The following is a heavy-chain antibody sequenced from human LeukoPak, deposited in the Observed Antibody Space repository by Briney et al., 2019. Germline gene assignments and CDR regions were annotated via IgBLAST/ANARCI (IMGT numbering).Heavy chain of an antibody. CDR2: ISGSGGST. CDR1: GFTFSSYA. J-gene: IGHJ3*02. CDR3: AKDRDIVVVPAAIKGRDDAFDI. V-gene: IGHV3-23*01. D-gene: IGHD2-2*02. Sequence: GGSLRLSCAASGFTFSSYAMSWVRQAPGKGLEWVSAISGSGGSTYYADSVKGRFTISRDNSKNTLYLQMNSLRAEDTAVYYCAKDRDIVVVPAAIKGRDDAFDIWGQGTMVTVSS.